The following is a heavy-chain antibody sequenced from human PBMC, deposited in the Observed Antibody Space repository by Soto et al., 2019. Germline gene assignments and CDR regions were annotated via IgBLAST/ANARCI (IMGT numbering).Heavy chain of an antibody. J-gene: IGHJ5*02. CDR2: ISYDGSNK. CDR3: AKEPSSDWDWANNWFDP. Sequence: QVQLVESGGGVVQPGRSLRLSCAASGFTFSSYGMHWVRQAPGKGLEWVAVISYDGSNKYYADSVKDRFNISRDNSKNTLYLQMSSLRAEGTAVYYCAKEPSSDWDWANNWFDPWGHGTLVTVSS. D-gene: IGHD6-19*01. V-gene: IGHV3-30*18. CDR1: GFTFSSYG.